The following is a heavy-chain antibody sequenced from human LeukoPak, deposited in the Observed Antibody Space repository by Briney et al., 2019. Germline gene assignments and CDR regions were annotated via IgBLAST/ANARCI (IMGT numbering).Heavy chain of an antibody. D-gene: IGHD1-26*01. CDR1: GFTFRNFW. V-gene: IGHV3-7*01. J-gene: IGHJ5*02. Sequence: GGSLRLSCSASGFTFRNFWMTWVRQVPGKGLEWVANINQDVSQRYYVDSLKDRFTISRDNAKSSLYLQMNSLTPEDTGIYYCVRGYRNQWELWAWGQGTLVTVSS. CDR2: INQDVSQR. CDR3: VRGYRNQWELWA.